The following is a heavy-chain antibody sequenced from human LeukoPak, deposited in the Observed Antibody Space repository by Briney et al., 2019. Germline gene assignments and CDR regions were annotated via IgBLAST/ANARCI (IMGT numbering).Heavy chain of an antibody. J-gene: IGHJ4*02. V-gene: IGHV3-7*01. CDR2: IKQDGSEK. CDR1: GFTFSSYW. Sequence: GGSLRLSCAASGFTFSSYWMRWVRQAPGKGLEWVANIKQDGSEKNYVDSVKGRFTISRDNAENSLYLQMNSLRAEDTALYYCARKRPNYFDYWGQGTLVTVSS. CDR3: ARKRPNYFDY.